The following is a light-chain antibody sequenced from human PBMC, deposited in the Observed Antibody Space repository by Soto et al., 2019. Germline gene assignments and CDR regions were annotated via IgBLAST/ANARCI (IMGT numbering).Light chain of an antibody. CDR3: IQALQVPWT. Sequence: DIVMTQSPLSLPVTPGEPAPISCRSSQSLLHSNGFNYLDWYLQKPGQSPQLLISLGSNRASGVPDRFSGSGSGTDFTLKISRVEAEDVGTYYCIQALQVPWTFGQGTKVDIK. CDR2: LGS. J-gene: IGKJ1*01. CDR1: QSLLHSNGFNY. V-gene: IGKV2-28*01.